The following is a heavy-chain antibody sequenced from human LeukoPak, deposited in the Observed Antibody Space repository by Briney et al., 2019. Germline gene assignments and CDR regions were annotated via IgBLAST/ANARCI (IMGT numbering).Heavy chain of an antibody. CDR2: IYPGDSDT. V-gene: IGHV5-51*01. J-gene: IGHJ4*02. CDR1: GYNFATYW. D-gene: IGHD6-13*01. CDR3: ARRHSSSWSFDY. Sequence: PGESLKISCKGSGYNFATYWIGWVRQMPGKGLEWMGIIYPGDSDTTYSPSFQGQVTISADKSIATAYLQWTLRASDTAIYYCARRHSSSWSFDYWGQGTLVTVSS.